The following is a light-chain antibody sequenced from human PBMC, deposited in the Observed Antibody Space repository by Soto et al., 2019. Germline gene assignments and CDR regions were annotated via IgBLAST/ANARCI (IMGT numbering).Light chain of an antibody. Sequence: DIQMTQSPSTLSASVGDGVTITCRASQSISNRLAWYQQKPGEAPKYLIYDASTLDSGAPSRFSGSGSGTEFTLTISSLQAEDVAVYYCQQYFTSPWTFGQGTKVEI. J-gene: IGKJ1*01. CDR2: DAS. CDR1: QSISNR. CDR3: QQYFTSPWT. V-gene: IGKV1-5*01.